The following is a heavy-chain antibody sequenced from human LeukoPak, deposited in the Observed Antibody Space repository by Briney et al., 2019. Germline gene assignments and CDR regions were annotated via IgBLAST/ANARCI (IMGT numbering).Heavy chain of an antibody. V-gene: IGHV3-74*01. CDR1: GFSFSNYW. CDR2: VNSDGSST. Sequence: GGSLRLSCAASGFSFSNYWMHWVRHAPGKGLVWVSRVNSDGSSTVYADSVKGRFTISRDNARTTVYLQMSSLRLDDKATYYCANGLGHYYDYWGQGSLVTVSS. CDR3: ANGLGHYYDY. D-gene: IGHD3-22*01. J-gene: IGHJ4*02.